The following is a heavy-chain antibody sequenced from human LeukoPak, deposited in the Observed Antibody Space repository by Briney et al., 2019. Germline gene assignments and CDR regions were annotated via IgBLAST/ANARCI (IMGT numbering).Heavy chain of an antibody. CDR2: MNPNSGNT. CDR3: ARLPKYSRPLDY. CDR1: GYTFSSYD. D-gene: IGHD6-6*01. Sequence: ASVKVSCKGSGYTFSSYDINWVRQATGQGLEWMGWMNPNSGNTAYAQKFQGRVTMSRDTSISTAYMELSSLRSEDTAVYYCARLPKYSRPLDYWGQGTLVTVSS. J-gene: IGHJ4*02. V-gene: IGHV1-8*02.